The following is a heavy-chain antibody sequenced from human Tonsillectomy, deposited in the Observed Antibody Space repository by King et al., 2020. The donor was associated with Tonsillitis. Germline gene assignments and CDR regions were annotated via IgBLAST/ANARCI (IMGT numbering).Heavy chain of an antibody. CDR3: ARGPGYCSGGSCYLIDF. Sequence: QLVQSGAEVKKSGSSVKVSCKASGGTFSSYAINWVRQAPGQGLEWIGGIIPIFGTANYVQKFQGRVTITADESTSTVYMEMSSLRYEDTAVYYCARGPGYCSGGSCYLIDFWGQGTLVTVSS. CDR1: GGTFSSYA. D-gene: IGHD2-15*01. V-gene: IGHV1-69*01. J-gene: IGHJ4*02. CDR2: IIPIFGTA.